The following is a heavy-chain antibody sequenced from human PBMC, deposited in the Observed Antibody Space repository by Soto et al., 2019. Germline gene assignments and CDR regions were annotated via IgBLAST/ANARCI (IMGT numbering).Heavy chain of an antibody. CDR1: GGSISSGGYY. CDR2: IYYSGST. Sequence: PSETLSLTCTVSGGSISSGGYYWSWIRQHPGKGLEWIGYIYYSGSTYYNPSLKSRVTISVDTSKNQFSLKLSSVTAADTAVYYCASGQVVPTNYFASSGQGTLVPVSS. V-gene: IGHV4-31*03. D-gene: IGHD1-1*01. J-gene: IGHJ4*02. CDR3: ASGQVVPTNYFAS.